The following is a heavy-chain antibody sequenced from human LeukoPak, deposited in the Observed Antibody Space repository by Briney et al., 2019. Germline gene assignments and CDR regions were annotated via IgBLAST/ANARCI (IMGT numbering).Heavy chain of an antibody. D-gene: IGHD2-2*01. CDR2: INHSGST. CDR1: GGSFSGYY. J-gene: IGHJ6*03. Sequence: SWETLSLTCAVYGGSFSGYYWSWIRQPPGKGLEWIGEINHSGSTNYNPSLKSRVTISVDTSKNQFSLKLTSVTAADTAVYYCARGFVVVPAAIEDYYYMDVWGKGTTVTVS. V-gene: IGHV4-34*01. CDR3: ARGFVVVPAAIEDYYYMDV.